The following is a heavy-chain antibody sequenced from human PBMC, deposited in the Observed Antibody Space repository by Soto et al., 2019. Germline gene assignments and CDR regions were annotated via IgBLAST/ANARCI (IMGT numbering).Heavy chain of an antibody. CDR2: ISKTAGTV. CDR3: ARPTQYCSAGTCYSCASDY. V-gene: IGHV3-11*01. CDR1: GFTFSDYY. Sequence: GGSLKLSCAATGFTFSDYYMSWIRQAPGKGLEWLADISKTAGTVHYADSVKGRFSISRGNARNSLFLQLNSLRVEDTAVYYCARPTQYCSAGTCYSCASDYWGQGTLVTVSS. D-gene: IGHD2-15*01. J-gene: IGHJ4*02.